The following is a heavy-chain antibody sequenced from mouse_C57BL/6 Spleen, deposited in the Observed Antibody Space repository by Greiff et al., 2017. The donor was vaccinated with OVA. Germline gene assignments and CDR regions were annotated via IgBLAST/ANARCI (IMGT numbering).Heavy chain of an antibody. CDR1: GYTFTSYW. Sequence: QVQLQQPGAELVRPGSSVKLSCKASGYTFTSYWMDWVKQRPGQGLEWIGNIYPSDSETHYNQKFKDKATLTVAKSSSTAYMQLSSLTSEDSAVYYCARRTVYDYDDYWGQGTTLTVSS. CDR3: ARRTVYDYDDY. J-gene: IGHJ2*01. V-gene: IGHV1-61*01. D-gene: IGHD2-4*01. CDR2: IYPSDSET.